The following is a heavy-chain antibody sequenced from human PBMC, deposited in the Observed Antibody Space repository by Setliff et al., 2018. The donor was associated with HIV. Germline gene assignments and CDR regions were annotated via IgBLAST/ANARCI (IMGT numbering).Heavy chain of an antibody. V-gene: IGHV4-34*01. D-gene: IGHD1-7*01. CDR3: ARGHATAGTMTGNWFDP. Sequence: PSETLSLTCGVYGGSLSDYYWNWIRQPPGKGLEWIAEINHSGSTNYNPSLKSRVTISVDTSKNQFSLKLSSVTAADTAVYYCARGHATAGTMTGNWFDPWGQGTLVTVSS. J-gene: IGHJ5*02. CDR2: INHSGST. CDR1: GGSLSDYY.